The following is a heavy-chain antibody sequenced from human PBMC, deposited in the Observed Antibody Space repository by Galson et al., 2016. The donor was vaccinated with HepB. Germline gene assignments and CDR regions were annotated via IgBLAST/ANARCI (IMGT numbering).Heavy chain of an antibody. J-gene: IGHJ4*02. CDR2: VTHDGNNK. V-gene: IGHV3-30*18. D-gene: IGHD3-16*01. Sequence: SLRLSCAASGFIFSSYAMHWVRKAPGKGLEWVAVVTHDGNNKYYADPVKGRFTIARDNSKNTLFIQMNSLRLEDKDVYYCAKKRGTARSFDYWGPGTLVTVSS. CDR3: AKKRGTARSFDY. CDR1: GFIFSSYA.